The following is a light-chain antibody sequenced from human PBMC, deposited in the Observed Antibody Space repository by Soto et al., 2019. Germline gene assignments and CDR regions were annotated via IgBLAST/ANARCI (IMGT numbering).Light chain of an antibody. V-gene: IGLV2-14*01. CDR1: SSDVGGYNY. Sequence: QSALTQPASVSGSPGQSITISCTGTSSDVGGYNYVSWYQQHPGDAPKLMIYHVTNRPSGVSNRFSGSKSGNTASLTISGLQADDEADYYCSSYTSSTAYIFGTGTKVTVL. J-gene: IGLJ1*01. CDR3: SSYTSSTAYI. CDR2: HVT.